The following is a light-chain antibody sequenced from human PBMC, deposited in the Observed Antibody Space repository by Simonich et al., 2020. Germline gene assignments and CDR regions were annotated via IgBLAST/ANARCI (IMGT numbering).Light chain of an antibody. Sequence: DIVMTQSPDSLAVSLGERATINCKSSQSVLYSSNNKNYFAWYQQKPGQPPKLLIYWASTRESGVPDRVSGSGSGTDFTLTISSLQAEDVAVYYCQQYYSTPYTFGQRTKLEIK. V-gene: IGKV4-1*01. CDR3: QQYYSTPYT. J-gene: IGKJ2*01. CDR2: WAS. CDR1: QSVLYSSNNKNY.